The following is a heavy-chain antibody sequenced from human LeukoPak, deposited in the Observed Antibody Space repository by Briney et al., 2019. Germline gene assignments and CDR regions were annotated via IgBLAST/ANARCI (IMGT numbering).Heavy chain of an antibody. J-gene: IGHJ4*02. CDR1: GFTFSSYG. CDR2: ISYDGSNK. CDR3: AKDRAYGQFLWGNDY. Sequence: PGGSLRLSCAASGFTFSSYGMHWVRQAPGKGLEWVAVISYDGSNKYYADSVKGRFTISRDNSKNTLYSQMNSLRVEDTALYYCAKDRAYGQFLWGNDYWGQGTLVTVSS. D-gene: IGHD2-21*01. V-gene: IGHV3-30*18.